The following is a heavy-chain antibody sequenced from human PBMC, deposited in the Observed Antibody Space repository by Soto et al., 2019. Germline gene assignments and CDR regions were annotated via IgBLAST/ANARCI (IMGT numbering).Heavy chain of an antibody. V-gene: IGHV3-23*01. CDR3: ALYYDFWSGPPYFDY. CDR2: ISGSGGST. Sequence: PGGSLRLSCAASGFTFSSYAMSWVRQAPGKGLEWVSAISGSGGSTYYADSVKGRFTISRDNSKNTLYLQMNSLRAEDTAVYYCALYYDFWSGPPYFDYWGQGTLVTVSS. J-gene: IGHJ4*02. CDR1: GFTFSSYA. D-gene: IGHD3-3*01.